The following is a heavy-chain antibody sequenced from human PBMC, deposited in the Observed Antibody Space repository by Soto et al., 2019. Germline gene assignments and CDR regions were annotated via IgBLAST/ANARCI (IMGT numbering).Heavy chain of an antibody. D-gene: IGHD5-12*01. CDR3: AKEGVVAPMRYGMDV. J-gene: IGHJ6*02. CDR1: GFTFSSYA. V-gene: IGHV3-23*01. Sequence: EVQLLESGGGLVQPGGSLRLSCAASGFTFSSYAMSWVRQAPGKGLEWVSAISGSGGSTYYADSVKGRFTISRDNSKNTLDLQMNRLRAEDTAVYYCAKEGVVAPMRYGMDVWGQGTTVTVSS. CDR2: ISGSGGST.